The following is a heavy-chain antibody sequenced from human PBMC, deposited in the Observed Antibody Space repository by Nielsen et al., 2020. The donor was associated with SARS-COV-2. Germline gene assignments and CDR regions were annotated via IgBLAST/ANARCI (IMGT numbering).Heavy chain of an antibody. D-gene: IGHD3-10*01. V-gene: IGHV3-23*01. CDR3: AKDGVVRGDALDL. J-gene: IGHJ3*01. Sequence: GGSLRLSCAASGFTFNIYAMAWVRRAPGRGLQWVTAVSASGSSTYYTDSVKGRFSITRDNSKNTLFLQMPSMRVEDTAVYYGAKDGVVRGDALDLWGQGTMVTVSS. CDR1: GFTFNIYA. CDR2: VSASGSST.